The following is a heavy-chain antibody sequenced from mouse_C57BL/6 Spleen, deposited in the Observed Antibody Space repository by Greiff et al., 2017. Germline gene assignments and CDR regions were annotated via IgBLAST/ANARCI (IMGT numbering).Heavy chain of an antibody. Sequence: EVKVEESGGGLVKPGGSLKLSCAASGFTFSDYGMHWVRQAPEKGLEWVAYISSGSSTIYYADTVKGRFTISRDNAKNTLFLQMTSLRSEDTAMYYCAKDAFDYYAMDYWGQGTSVTVSS. CDR2: ISSGSSTI. CDR3: AKDAFDYYAMDY. V-gene: IGHV5-17*01. J-gene: IGHJ4*01. CDR1: GFTFSDYG.